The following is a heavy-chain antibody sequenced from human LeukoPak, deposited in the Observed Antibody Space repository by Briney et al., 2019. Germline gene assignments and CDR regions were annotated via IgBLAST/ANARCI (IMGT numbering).Heavy chain of an antibody. D-gene: IGHD3-22*01. CDR3: AKAMIGTTDYYYYGMDV. J-gene: IGHJ6*02. CDR1: GFTFDDYA. Sequence: PGGSLRLSCAASGFTFDDYAMHWVRHAPGKGLEWVSGISRNSGSIGYADSVKGRFTISRDNAKNSLYLQMNSLRAEDTALYYCAKAMIGTTDYYYYGMDVWGQGTTVTVSS. CDR2: ISRNSGSI. V-gene: IGHV3-9*01.